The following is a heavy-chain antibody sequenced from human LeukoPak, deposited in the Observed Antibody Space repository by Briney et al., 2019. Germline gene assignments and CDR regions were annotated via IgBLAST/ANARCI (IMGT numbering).Heavy chain of an antibody. Sequence: GGSLRLSCAASGFTFSSYWMHWVRQAPGKGLVWVSRTQSDGSSTTYADSVKGRFTISRDNAKNTVYLQMNSLRAEDTAVYYCARDCGSGGCDYWGQGTLVTVSS. J-gene: IGHJ4*01. D-gene: IGHD2-15*01. CDR1: GFTFSSYW. CDR3: ARDCGSGGCDY. V-gene: IGHV3-74*01. CDR2: TQSDGSST.